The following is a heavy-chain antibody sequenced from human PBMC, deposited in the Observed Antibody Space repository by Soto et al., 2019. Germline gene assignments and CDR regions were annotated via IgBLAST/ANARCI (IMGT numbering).Heavy chain of an antibody. CDR2: IKEDGIDI. CDR3: AMDVVLGSKSVFDM. Sequence: EVQLLESGGGLVQPGGSLRLSCAASGFTFSNYWMSWVRQAAGKGLEWVANIKEDGIDINYRDSVKGRFTMSREHTKKSVYLQMNSRRDDDTGIYYCAMDVVLGSKSVFDMWGRGTLVTASS. D-gene: IGHD2-15*01. V-gene: IGHV3-7*04. CDR1: GFTFSNYW. J-gene: IGHJ3*02.